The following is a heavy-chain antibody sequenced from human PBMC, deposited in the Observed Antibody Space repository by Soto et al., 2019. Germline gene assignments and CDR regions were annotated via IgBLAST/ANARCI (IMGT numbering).Heavy chain of an antibody. CDR3: TKDGRVGPYFDYYSMDV. CDR2: ISGGGVSA. V-gene: IGHV3-23*01. Sequence: EVQLLESGGGLVQPGGSLRLSCAASGFTFSNYAMNWVRHADGKGLEWVSTISGGGVSAYYADSVRGRFTISRYNSKNTLYLQMNSLRAEDTAVYYCTKDGRVGPYFDYYSMDVWCRGNTVSVPS. D-gene: IGHD1-26*01. J-gene: IGHJ6*03. CDR1: GFTFSNYA.